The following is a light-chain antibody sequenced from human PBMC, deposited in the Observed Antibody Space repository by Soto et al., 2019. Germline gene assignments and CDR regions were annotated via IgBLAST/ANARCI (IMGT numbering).Light chain of an antibody. CDR2: DVS. V-gene: IGLV2-14*03. CDR3: SSYTTNNMGQKV. J-gene: IGLJ1*01. Sequence: QSVLTQPASVSGSPGQSITISCTGTSSDVGGYNYVSWYQHHPGKAPKLMIYDVSNRPSGISNRFSGSKSGNTASLTISWLQPEDVGCYYCSSYTTNNMGQKVFGTGTKVTVL. CDR1: SSDVGGYNY.